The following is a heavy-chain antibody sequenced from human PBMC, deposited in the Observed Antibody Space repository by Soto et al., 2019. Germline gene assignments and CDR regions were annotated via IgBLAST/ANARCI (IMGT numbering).Heavy chain of an antibody. V-gene: IGHV3-21*01. J-gene: IGHJ6*03. CDR2: ISSSSSYI. Sequence: PGGSLRLSCAASGFTFSSYSMNWVRQAPGKGLEWVSSISSSSSYIYYADSVKGRFTISRDNAKNSLYLQMNSLRAEDTAVYYCGGEGGEQLVYYYYYYYMDVWGKGTTVTVSS. CDR3: GGEGGEQLVYYYYYYYMDV. D-gene: IGHD6-6*01. CDR1: GFTFSSYS.